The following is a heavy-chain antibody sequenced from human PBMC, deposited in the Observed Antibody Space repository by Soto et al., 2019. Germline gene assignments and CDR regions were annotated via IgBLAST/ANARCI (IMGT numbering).Heavy chain of an antibody. V-gene: IGHV3-30*03. J-gene: IGHJ6*02. CDR1: GFTFSSYG. D-gene: IGHD3-22*01. CDR3: AGSYYDSSGYYYYYYGMDV. CDR2: RSYDGSNK. Sequence: QVQLVESGGGVVQPGRSLRLSCAASGFTFSSYGMHWVRQAPGKGLEWVAVRSYDGSNKYYADSVKGRFTISRDNSKNTLYLQMNSLRAEDTAVYYCAGSYYDSSGYYYYYYGMDVWGQGTTVTVSS.